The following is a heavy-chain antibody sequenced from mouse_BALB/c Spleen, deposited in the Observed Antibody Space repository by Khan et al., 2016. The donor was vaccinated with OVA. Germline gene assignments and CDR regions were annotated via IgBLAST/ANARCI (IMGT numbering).Heavy chain of an antibody. CDR2: IYWDDEK. CDR1: GFSLTTSGMG. CDR3: VRNRYDYDPWFAY. V-gene: IGHV8-12*01. J-gene: IGHJ3*01. D-gene: IGHD2-4*01. Sequence: QVTLKESGPGILQPSQTLSLTCSFSGFSLTTSGMGVTWIRQPSGKGLEWLAHIYWDDEKRYNPSLKSRLTISKDTSRNQVFLKLNSVDTADTATYSYVRNRYDYDPWFAYWGQGTLVTVSA.